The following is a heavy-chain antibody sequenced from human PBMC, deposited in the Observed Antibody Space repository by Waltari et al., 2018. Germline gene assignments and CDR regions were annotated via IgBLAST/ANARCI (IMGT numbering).Heavy chain of an antibody. CDR1: GGSFRGYY. J-gene: IGHJ3*02. V-gene: IGHV4-34*01. D-gene: IGHD1-26*01. CDR2: INHSGST. Sequence: QVQLQPLGAGLLKPSETLSLTCAVYGGSFRGYYWSWIRQPPGKGLEWIGEINHSGSTNYNPSLKSRVTISVDTSKNQFSLKLSSVTAADTAVYYCARTRIVGATTDAFDIWGQGTMVTVSS. CDR3: ARTRIVGATTDAFDI.